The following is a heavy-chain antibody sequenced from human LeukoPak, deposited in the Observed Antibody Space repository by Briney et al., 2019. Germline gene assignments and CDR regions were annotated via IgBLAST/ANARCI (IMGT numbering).Heavy chain of an antibody. D-gene: IGHD3-10*01. V-gene: IGHV1-69*13. CDR1: GYTFTGYY. Sequence: SVKVSCKASGYTFTGYYLHWVRQAPGQGLEWMGGIIPIFGTANYAQKFQGRVTITADESTSTAYMELSSLRSEDTAVYYCARGPYGSGSYYRRGYYYYYYMDVWGKGTTVTISS. CDR3: ARGPYGSGSYYRRGYYYYYYMDV. J-gene: IGHJ6*03. CDR2: IIPIFGTA.